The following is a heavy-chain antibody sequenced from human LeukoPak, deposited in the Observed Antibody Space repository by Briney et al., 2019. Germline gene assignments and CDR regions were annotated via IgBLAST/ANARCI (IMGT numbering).Heavy chain of an antibody. Sequence: PSETLSLTCTVSGGSISSYYWSWIRQPPGKGLEWIGSIYYSGSTYYNPSLKSRVTISVDTSKNQFSLKLSSVTAADTAVYYCARSTVIAFSYWGQGTLVTVSS. D-gene: IGHD4-11*01. V-gene: IGHV4-59*05. J-gene: IGHJ4*02. CDR3: ARSTVIAFSY. CDR2: IYYSGST. CDR1: GGSISSYY.